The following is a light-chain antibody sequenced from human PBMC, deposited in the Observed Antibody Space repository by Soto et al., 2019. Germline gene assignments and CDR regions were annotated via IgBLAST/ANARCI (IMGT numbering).Light chain of an antibody. Sequence: QSALTQPASVSGSPGQSITLSCTGTSSDVGGYNYVSWYQQHPGKAPKLMIYEVSNRPSGVSDRFSGSKSGNTATLTISGLQAEDEAEYYCSSYTSSSTLNVFGTGTKLTVL. CDR3: SSYTSSSTLNV. CDR1: SSDVGGYNY. J-gene: IGLJ1*01. CDR2: EVS. V-gene: IGLV2-14*01.